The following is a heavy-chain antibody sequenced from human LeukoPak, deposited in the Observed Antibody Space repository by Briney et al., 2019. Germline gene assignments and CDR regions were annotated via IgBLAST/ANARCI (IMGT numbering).Heavy chain of an antibody. CDR2: INHSGST. Sequence: PSQTLSLTCAVYGGSFSCYYWSWIRQPPGKGLEWIGEINHSGSTNYNPSLKSRVTISVDTSKNQFSLKLSSVTAADTAVYYCARGGRGLRYFDWLSNPNWFDPWGQGTLVTVSS. V-gene: IGHV4-34*01. J-gene: IGHJ5*02. CDR1: GGSFSCYY. D-gene: IGHD3-9*01. CDR3: ARGGRGLRYFDWLSNPNWFDP.